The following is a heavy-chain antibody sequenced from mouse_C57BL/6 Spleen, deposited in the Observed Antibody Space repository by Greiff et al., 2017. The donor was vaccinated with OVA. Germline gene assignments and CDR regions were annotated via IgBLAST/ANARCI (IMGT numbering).Heavy chain of an antibody. J-gene: IGHJ4*01. CDR1: GYTFTSYW. Sequence: VQLQQPGAELVRPGSSVKLSCKASGYTFTSYWMHWVKQRPIQGLEWIGNIDPSDSETHYNQKFKDKATLTVDKSSSTAYMQLSSLTSEDSAVYYCARGGSNYDWYAMDYWGQGTSVTVSS. V-gene: IGHV1-52*01. CDR3: ARGGSNYDWYAMDY. CDR2: IDPSDSET. D-gene: IGHD2-5*01.